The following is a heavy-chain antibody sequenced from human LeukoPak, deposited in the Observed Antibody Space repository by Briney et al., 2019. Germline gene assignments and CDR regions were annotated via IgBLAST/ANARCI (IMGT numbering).Heavy chain of an antibody. CDR2: IYHSGST. CDR1: GGSISSSNW. D-gene: IGHD3-22*01. CDR3: AREGYYDSSGYYNHDAFDI. J-gene: IGHJ3*02. Sequence: SETLSLTCAVSGGSISSSNWWSWVRQPPGKGLEWIGEIYHSGSTNYNPSLKSRVTISVDKSKNQFSLKLSSVTAADTAVYYCAREGYYDSSGYYNHDAFDIWGQGTMVTVS. V-gene: IGHV4-4*02.